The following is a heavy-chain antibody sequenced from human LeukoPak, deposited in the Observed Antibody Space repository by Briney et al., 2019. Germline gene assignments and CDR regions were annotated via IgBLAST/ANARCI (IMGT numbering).Heavy chain of an antibody. Sequence: PSETLSLTCSVSGDSISSGSYYWSWIRQPAGKGLEWIGRIYTGGSANYNPSLKSRVTISVDTSKNQFSLKLSPVTAADTAVYYCARVGVDYSGNIIKYFFDYWGQGTLVTVSS. CDR3: ARVGVDYSGNIIKYFFDY. D-gene: IGHD4-23*01. CDR1: GDSISSGSYY. V-gene: IGHV4-61*02. J-gene: IGHJ4*02. CDR2: IYTGGSA.